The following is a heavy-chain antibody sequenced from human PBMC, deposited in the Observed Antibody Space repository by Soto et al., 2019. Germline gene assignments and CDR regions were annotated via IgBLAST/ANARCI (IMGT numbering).Heavy chain of an antibody. CDR1: GLTFSGSA. J-gene: IGHJ4*02. Sequence: GGSLRLSCAASGLTFSGSAMSWVRQAPGKGLEWVSSISVTGASTYYADSVQGRFTVSRDNSKDTFFLEMNSLRAEDTAVYFCAKIRSIAAAFSDYWGQGTLVTVSS. V-gene: IGHV3-23*01. CDR3: AKIRSIAAAFSDY. CDR2: ISVTGAST. D-gene: IGHD6-13*01.